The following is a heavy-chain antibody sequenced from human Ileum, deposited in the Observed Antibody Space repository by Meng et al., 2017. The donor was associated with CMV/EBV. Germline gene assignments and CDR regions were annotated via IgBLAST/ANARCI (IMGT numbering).Heavy chain of an antibody. CDR3: ARGRVYYSGWNPPYGMDV. CDR2: ISKGGTA. V-gene: IGHV4-59*02. Sequence: SETLSLTCSVSGGAVGSYYWNWIRQTPEKGLEWIGYISKGGTANYKPSLKSRLTMSLDASQNQFSLKLTSVTAADTAVYYCARGRVYYSGWNPPYGMDVWGQGTTVTVSS. J-gene: IGHJ6*02. CDR1: GGAVGSYY. D-gene: IGHD3-16*01.